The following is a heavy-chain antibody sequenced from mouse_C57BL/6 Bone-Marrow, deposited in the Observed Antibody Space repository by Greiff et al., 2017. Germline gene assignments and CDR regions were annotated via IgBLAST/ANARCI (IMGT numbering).Heavy chain of an antibody. CDR1: GFNIKDAY. CDR2: IDPENGDT. V-gene: IGHV14-4*01. D-gene: IGHD2-3*01. Sequence: VQLQQSGAELVRPGASVKLSCTASGFNIKDAYMHWVKQRPEQGLEWIGWIDPENGDTEYASKFQGKATITADTSSNTAYLQISSLTSEDTAVYYCTPDGYPFAYWGQGTLVTVSA. J-gene: IGHJ3*01. CDR3: TPDGYPFAY.